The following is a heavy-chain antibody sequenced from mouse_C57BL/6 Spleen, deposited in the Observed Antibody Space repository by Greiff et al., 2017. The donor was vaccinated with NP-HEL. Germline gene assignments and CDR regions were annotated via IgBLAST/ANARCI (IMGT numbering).Heavy chain of an antibody. CDR3: TPQTSGMDFFAY. CDR1: GYTFTDYE. J-gene: IGHJ3*01. Sequence: QVQLKQSGAELVRPGASVTLSCKASGYTFTDYEMHWVKQTPVHGLEWIGAIDPETGGTAYNQKFKGKAILTADKSSSTAYMELRSLTSEDSAVYYCTPQTSGMDFFAYWGQGTLVTVSA. V-gene: IGHV1-15*01. CDR2: IDPETGGT. D-gene: IGHD4-1*01.